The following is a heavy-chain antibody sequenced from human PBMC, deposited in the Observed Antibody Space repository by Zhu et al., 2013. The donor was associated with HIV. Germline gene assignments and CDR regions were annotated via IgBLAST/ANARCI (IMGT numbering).Heavy chain of an antibody. D-gene: IGHD1-7*01. CDR1: GGTFSSYA. V-gene: IGHV1-69*01. CDR3: AKCNWNYDHRWFDP. Sequence: QVQLVQSGAEVKKPGSSVKVSCKASGGTFSSYAISWVRQAPGQGLEWMGGIIPMFGTTNYAQRFQDRLTITADASTGTAYMELNGLRSEDTAVYYCAKCNWNYDHRWFDPWGQGTLVTVSS. J-gene: IGHJ5*02. CDR2: IIPMFGTT.